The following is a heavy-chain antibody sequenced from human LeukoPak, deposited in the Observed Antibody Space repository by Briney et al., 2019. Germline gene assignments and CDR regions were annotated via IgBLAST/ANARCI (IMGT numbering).Heavy chain of an antibody. D-gene: IGHD3-22*01. Sequence: PGGSLRLSCAASGFTFSSYAMHWVRQAPGKGLEWVAVISYDGSNKYYADSVKGRFTISRDNSKNTLYLQMNSLRAEDTAVYYCARDPLRVGNYYDSSLVFDYWGQGTLVTVSS. V-gene: IGHV3-30-3*01. J-gene: IGHJ4*02. CDR1: GFTFSSYA. CDR3: ARDPLRVGNYYDSSLVFDY. CDR2: ISYDGSNK.